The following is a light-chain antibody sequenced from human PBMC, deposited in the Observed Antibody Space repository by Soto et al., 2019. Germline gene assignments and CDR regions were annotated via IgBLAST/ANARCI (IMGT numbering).Light chain of an antibody. CDR2: GAS. Sequence: LVLTQSSGTLSLSPGERATLSCRASQSVSSSYLAWYQQKPGQAPRLLIYGASSRATGIPDRFSGSGSGTDFTLTISRLEPEDFAVYYCQQYGSSPRTFGQGTKVDIK. V-gene: IGKV3-20*01. CDR3: QQYGSSPRT. J-gene: IGKJ1*01. CDR1: QSVSSSY.